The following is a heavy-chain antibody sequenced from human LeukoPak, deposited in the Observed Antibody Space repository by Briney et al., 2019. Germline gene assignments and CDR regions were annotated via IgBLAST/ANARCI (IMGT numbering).Heavy chain of an antibody. V-gene: IGHV3-30*04. D-gene: IGHD3-10*01. CDR3: GRFGELFSFDY. Sequence: PGGSLRLSCAASGFTFSSYAMHWVRQAPGKGLEWVAVISYDGSNKYYADSVKGRFTISRDNSKNTLYLQMNSLRAEDTAVYYCGRFGELFSFDYWGQGTLVTVSS. J-gene: IGHJ4*02. CDR2: ISYDGSNK. CDR1: GFTFSSYA.